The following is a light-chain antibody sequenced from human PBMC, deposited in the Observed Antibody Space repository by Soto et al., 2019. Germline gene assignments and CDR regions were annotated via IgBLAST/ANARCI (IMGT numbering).Light chain of an antibody. Sequence: QSALTQPASVSGSPGQSITISCTGTSSDVGGYNYASWYQQHPGKAPKLMIYDVSNRPSGVSNRFSGSKSGNTASLTISGLQAEDEADYYCSSYTSSSTLEFGGGTQLTVL. CDR2: DVS. CDR3: SSYTSSSTLE. CDR1: SSDVGGYNY. J-gene: IGLJ2*01. V-gene: IGLV2-14*01.